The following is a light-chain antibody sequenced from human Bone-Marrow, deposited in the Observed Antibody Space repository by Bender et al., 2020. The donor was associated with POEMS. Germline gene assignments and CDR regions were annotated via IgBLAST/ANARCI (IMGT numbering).Light chain of an antibody. Sequence: QSVLTQPPSASGTPGQRVTISCSGGSIGRNPIHWYQQLPGTAPRLVIYADDRRPSGGPNRFSASKSGSSASLAISGLQSDDAADYYCSTWDDRLDAWLFGGGTKLTVL. CDR3: STWDDRLDAWL. J-gene: IGLJ3*02. CDR1: SIGRNP. V-gene: IGLV1-44*01. CDR2: ADD.